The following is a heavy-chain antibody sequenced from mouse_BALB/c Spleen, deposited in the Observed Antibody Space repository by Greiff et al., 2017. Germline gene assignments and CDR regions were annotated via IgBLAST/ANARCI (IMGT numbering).Heavy chain of an antibody. CDR2: VNPYHGGT. Sequence: VQLQQSGPELVKPGASVKMSCKASGYTFTDYYMDWVKQSHGESFEWIGRVNPYHGGTSYNQKFKGKATLTVDKSSSTAYMELNSLTSEDSAVYYCARRGYDYDGYYFDYWGQGTTLTVSS. J-gene: IGHJ2*01. V-gene: IGHV1-19*01. D-gene: IGHD2-4*01. CDR1: GYTFTDYY. CDR3: ARRGYDYDGYYFDY.